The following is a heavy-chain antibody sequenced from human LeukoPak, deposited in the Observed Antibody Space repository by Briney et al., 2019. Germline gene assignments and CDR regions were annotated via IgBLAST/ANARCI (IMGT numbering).Heavy chain of an antibody. J-gene: IGHJ6*03. V-gene: IGHV1-69*10. CDR1: GAAFKTYA. CDR3: ASFTGAARLRAYYYYYMDV. Sequence: SVKVSCKASGAAFKTYAMSWVRQAPGQGLEWMGGIMPIVDMTNYAQKFQGRVTIAADESTNTAYMELSSLISDDTAVYYCASFTGAARLRAYYYYYMDVWGEGTTVTVSS. D-gene: IGHD6-6*01. CDR2: IMPIVDMT.